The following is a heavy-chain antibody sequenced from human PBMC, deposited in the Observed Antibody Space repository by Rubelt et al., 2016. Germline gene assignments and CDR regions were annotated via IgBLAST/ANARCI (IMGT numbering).Heavy chain of an antibody. V-gene: IGHV1-8*01. Sequence: VRQATGQGLEWKGWMNPNSGNTGYAQKFQGRVTMTRNTSISTAYMELSSLRSEDTAVYYCARGGVRGVTNYWGQGTLVTVSS. J-gene: IGHJ4*02. CDR3: ARGGVRGVTNY. CDR2: MNPNSGNT. D-gene: IGHD3-10*01.